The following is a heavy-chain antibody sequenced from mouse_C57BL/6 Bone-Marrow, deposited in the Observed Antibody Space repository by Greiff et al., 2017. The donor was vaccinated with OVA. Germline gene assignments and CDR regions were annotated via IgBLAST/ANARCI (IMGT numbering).Heavy chain of an antibody. V-gene: IGHV1-72*01. CDR2: LDPNSGGT. J-gene: IGHJ1*03. CDR3: ARWGYYLYWYFDV. D-gene: IGHD2-3*01. Sequence: QVQLQQPGPELVKPGASVKLSCKASGYTFPSYWMHWVKQRPGRGLEWIGRLDPNSGGTKYNEKFKSKATLTVDKPSSPAYMQRSSLTSEDSSVYYCARWGYYLYWYFDVWGTGTTVTGSS. CDR1: GYTFPSYW.